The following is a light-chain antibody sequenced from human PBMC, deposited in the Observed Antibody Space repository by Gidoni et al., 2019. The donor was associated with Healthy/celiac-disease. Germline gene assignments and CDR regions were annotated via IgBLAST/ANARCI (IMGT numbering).Light chain of an antibody. CDR1: SGSIASNY. J-gene: IGLJ3*02. CDR2: EDN. V-gene: IGLV6-57*01. CDR3: QSYDSSNQGV. Sequence: NFMLTQPHSVSESPGKTVTISCTRSSGSIASNYVQWYPQRPGSSPTTVIYEDNQRPSGVPDRFSGSIDSSSNSASLTISGLKTEDEADYYCQSYDSSNQGVFGGGTKLTVL.